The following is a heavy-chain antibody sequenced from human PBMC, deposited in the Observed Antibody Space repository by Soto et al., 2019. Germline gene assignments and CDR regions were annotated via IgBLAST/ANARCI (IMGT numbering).Heavy chain of an antibody. V-gene: IGHV1-8*01. Sequence: ASVKVSCKASGYTFTSYDINWVRQATGQGLEWMGWMNPNSGNTGYAQKFQGRVTITRNTSISTAYMELSNLRSEDTAVYYCTLGSWQLEPFDIWGRGTMVT. J-gene: IGHJ3*02. CDR2: MNPNSGNT. CDR3: TLGSWQLEPFDI. D-gene: IGHD6-13*01. CDR1: GYTFTSYD.